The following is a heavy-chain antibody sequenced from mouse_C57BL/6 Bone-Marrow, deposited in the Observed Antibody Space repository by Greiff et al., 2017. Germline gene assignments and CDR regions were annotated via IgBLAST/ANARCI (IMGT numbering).Heavy chain of an antibody. V-gene: IGHV5-4*01. Sequence: EVKLVESGGGLVKPGGSLKLSCAASGFTFSSYAMSWVRPTPEKRLEWVATISDGGSYTYYPDNVKGRFTISRDNAKNNLYLQMSHLESEDTAMYYCAREGGGYYGGGYCAMDDWGQGTSVTGSS. CDR2: ISDGGSYT. D-gene: IGHD2-3*01. J-gene: IGHJ4*01. CDR3: AREGGGYYGGGYCAMDD. CDR1: GFTFSSYA.